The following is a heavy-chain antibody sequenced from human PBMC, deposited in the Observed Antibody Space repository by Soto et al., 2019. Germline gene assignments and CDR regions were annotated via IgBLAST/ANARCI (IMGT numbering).Heavy chain of an antibody. CDR3: ASVSYDFWSGYSDWYFDL. D-gene: IGHD3-3*01. V-gene: IGHV1-69*12. J-gene: IGHJ2*01. CDR2: IIPIFGTA. Sequence: QVQLVQSGAEVKKPGSSVKVSCKASGGTFSSYAISWVRQAPGQGLEWMGGIIPIFGTANYAQKFQGRVTITADESTSTGYMELSSLISEDTAVYYCASVSYDFWSGYSDWYFDLWGRGTLVTVSS. CDR1: GGTFSSYA.